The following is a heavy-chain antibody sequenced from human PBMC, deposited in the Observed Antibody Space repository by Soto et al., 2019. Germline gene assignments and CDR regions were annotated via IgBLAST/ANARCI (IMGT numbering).Heavy chain of an antibody. J-gene: IGHJ4*02. CDR3: AKDIHSSGWYYFDY. Sequence: GGSLRLSCAASGFTFSSYGMHWVRQAPGKGLEWVAVISYDGSEKYYVDSVKGRFTISRDISKNTLYLQMNSLRAEDTAVYYCAKDIHSSGWYYFDYWGQGTLVTVYS. CDR1: GFTFSSYG. D-gene: IGHD6-19*01. CDR2: ISYDGSEK. V-gene: IGHV3-30*18.